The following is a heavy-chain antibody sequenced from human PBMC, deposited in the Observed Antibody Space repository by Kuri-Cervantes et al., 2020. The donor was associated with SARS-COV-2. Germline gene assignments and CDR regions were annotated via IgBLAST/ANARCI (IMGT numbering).Heavy chain of an antibody. V-gene: IGHV4-30-4*01. J-gene: IGHJ4*02. CDR2: IYYSGST. Sequence: LRLSCTVSGGSTSSGDYYWSWIRQPPGKGLEWIGYIYYSGSTYYSPSLKSRATISVDTSKNQFSLKLSSVTAADTAVYYCARDYNYCDFWSGYLGFVDWGQGTLVTVSS. CDR1: GGSTSSGDYY. D-gene: IGHD3-3*01. CDR3: ARDYNYCDFWSGYLGFVD.